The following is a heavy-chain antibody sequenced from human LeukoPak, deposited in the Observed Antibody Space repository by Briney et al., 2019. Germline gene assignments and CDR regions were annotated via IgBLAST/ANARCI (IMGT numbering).Heavy chain of an antibody. D-gene: IGHD3-22*01. CDR2: INSDGSST. J-gene: IGHJ4*02. Sequence: GGSLRLSCAASGFTFSSYLMHWVRQAPGKGLVWVSRINSDGSSTSYADSVKGRFTISRDNAKNTLYLQMNSLRAEDTAVYYCARNGYYYDSSGYYYDYWGQGTLVTVSS. CDR1: GFTFSSYL. V-gene: IGHV3-74*01. CDR3: ARNGYYYDSSGYYYDY.